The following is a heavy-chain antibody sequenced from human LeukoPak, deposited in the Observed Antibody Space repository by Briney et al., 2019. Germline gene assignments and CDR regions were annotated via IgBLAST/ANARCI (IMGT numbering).Heavy chain of an antibody. CDR2: IIPIFGTA. Sequence: SVKVSCKASGYTFTSYGISWVRQAPGQGLEWMGGIIPIFGTANYAQKFQGRVTITTDESTSTAYMELSSLRSEDTAVYYCATWSGYSGSYYYHYMDVWGKGTTVTVSS. V-gene: IGHV1-69*05. J-gene: IGHJ6*03. CDR3: ATWSGYSGSYYYHYMDV. D-gene: IGHD3-3*01. CDR1: GYTFTSYG.